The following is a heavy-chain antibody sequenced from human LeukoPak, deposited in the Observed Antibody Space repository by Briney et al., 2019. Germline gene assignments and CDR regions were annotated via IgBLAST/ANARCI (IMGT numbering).Heavy chain of an antibody. J-gene: IGHJ4*02. CDR3: ASGLYCSSTSCYLSP. CDR1: GYTFTSYD. Sequence: ASVKVSCKASGYTFTSYDINWVRQATGQGLEWMGWMNPNSGNTGYAQKFQGRVTMTRNTSISTAYMELSSLRSEDTAVYYCASGLYCSSTSCYLSPWGQGTLVTVSS. V-gene: IGHV1-8*01. D-gene: IGHD2-2*01. CDR2: MNPNSGNT.